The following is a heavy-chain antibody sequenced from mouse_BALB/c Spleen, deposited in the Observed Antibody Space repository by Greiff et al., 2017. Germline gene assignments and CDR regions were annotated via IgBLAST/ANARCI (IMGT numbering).Heavy chain of an antibody. D-gene: IGHD2-14*01. CDR1: GYTFTSYW. CDR2: INPSTGYT. V-gene: IGHV1-7*01. CDR3: ARAYYRSAWFAY. Sequence: QVQLKQSGAELAKPGASVKMSCKASGYTFTSYWMHWVKQRPGQGLEWIGYINPSTGYTEYHQKFKDKATLTADKSSSTAYMQLSSLTSEDSAVYYCARAYYRSAWFAYWGQGTLVTVSA. J-gene: IGHJ3*01.